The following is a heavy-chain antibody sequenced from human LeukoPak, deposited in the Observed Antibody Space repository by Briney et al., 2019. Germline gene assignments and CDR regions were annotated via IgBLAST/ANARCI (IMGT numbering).Heavy chain of an antibody. Sequence: PSETLSLTCTVSGGSISSYYWSWIRQPAGKGLEWIGRIYTSGSTDYNPSLKSRVTMSVDTSKNQFSLKLSSVTAAVTAVYYCARVVAAQGYYYYYMDVWGKGTTVTVSS. V-gene: IGHV4-4*07. CDR3: ARVVAAQGYYYYYMDV. CDR2: IYTSGST. D-gene: IGHD6-13*01. CDR1: GGSISSYY. J-gene: IGHJ6*03.